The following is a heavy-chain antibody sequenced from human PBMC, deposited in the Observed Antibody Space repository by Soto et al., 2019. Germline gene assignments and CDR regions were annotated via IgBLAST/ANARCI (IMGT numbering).Heavy chain of an antibody. Sequence: KPSETLSLTCAVYGGSFSGYYWSWIRQPPGKGLEWIGEINHSGSTNYNPSLKSRVTISVDTSKNQFSLKLSSVTAADTAVYYCAGVDTAMVLSYWGQGTLVTVSS. CDR3: AGVDTAMVLSY. CDR2: INHSGST. J-gene: IGHJ4*02. D-gene: IGHD5-18*01. CDR1: GGSFSGYY. V-gene: IGHV4-34*01.